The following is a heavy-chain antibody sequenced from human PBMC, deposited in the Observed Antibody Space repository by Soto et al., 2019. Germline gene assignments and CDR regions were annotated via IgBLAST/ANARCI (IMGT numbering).Heavy chain of an antibody. V-gene: IGHV1-3*04. D-gene: IGHD2-15*01. CDR2: INTDNGKT. CDR1: GYTFSNYA. CDR3: ASPGVVVVADDAFDI. Sequence: QVQLVQSGAEVKKPGASVKVSCKASGYTFSNYAIHWVRQAPGQRLEWMGWINTDNGKTKYSQKFQGRATLTRDTSATTAYMELSGLRSEDTAVYYCASPGVVVVADDAFDIWGQGTMVTVSS. J-gene: IGHJ3*02.